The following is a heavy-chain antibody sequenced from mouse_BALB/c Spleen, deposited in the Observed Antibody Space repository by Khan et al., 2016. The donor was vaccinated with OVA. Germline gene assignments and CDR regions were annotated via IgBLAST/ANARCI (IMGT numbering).Heavy chain of an antibody. J-gene: IGHJ3*01. CDR2: INTGGAYT. CDR3: ARLAYYYHSEGFAY. Sequence: EVRLVESGGDFVRPGGSLKLSCAASGFTFSTYGMSWVRQTPDKRLEWVATINTGGAYTYYPDSVKGRVTISRDNAKNTLYLQLSSLKSEDTAIYYCARLAYYYHSEGFAYWGQGTLVTVSA. CDR1: GFTFSTYG. V-gene: IGHV5-6*02. D-gene: IGHD1-1*01.